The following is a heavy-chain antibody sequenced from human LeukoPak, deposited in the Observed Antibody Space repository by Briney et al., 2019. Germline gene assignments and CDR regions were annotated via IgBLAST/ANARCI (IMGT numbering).Heavy chain of an antibody. CDR2: ISYDGSNK. CDR3: ARASHCSRTSCYAPDY. V-gene: IGHV3-30*03. Sequence: GGSLRLSCAASGFTFSSYGMHWVRQAPGKGLEWVAVISYDGSNKYYADSVKGRFTISRDNAKNTLYLQINGLRAEDTAIYYCARASHCSRTSCYAPDYWGQGTLVTVSS. J-gene: IGHJ4*02. D-gene: IGHD2-2*01. CDR1: GFTFSSYG.